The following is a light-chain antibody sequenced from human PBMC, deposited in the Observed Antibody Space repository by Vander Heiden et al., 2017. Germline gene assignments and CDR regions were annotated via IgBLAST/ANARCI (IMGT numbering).Light chain of an antibody. V-gene: IGLV2-8*01. J-gene: IGLJ1*01. CDR3: SSYAGSNTYV. Sequence: QSAPTQPPSASGSPGQSVPISCTRASSEVGTYNYVSWYQQHPGKAPKLMIDEVSRRPSGVPDRFSGSKSGNTASLTVSGLQPEDEADYYCSSYAGSNTYVFGTGTKVTVL. CDR2: EVS. CDR1: SSEVGTYNY.